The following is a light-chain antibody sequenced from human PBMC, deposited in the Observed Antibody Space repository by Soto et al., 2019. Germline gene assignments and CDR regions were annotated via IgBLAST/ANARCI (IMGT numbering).Light chain of an antibody. CDR2: LGS. CDR1: QSLLHSNGYNY. V-gene: IGKV2-28*01. Sequence: DIVMTQSPLSLPVTPGEPASISWRSSQSLLHSNGYNYLDWYLQKPGQSPQLLIYLGSNRASGVPDRFSGSGSGTDFTLKISRVEAEDVGVYYCIQALQTPYTFGQGTKLEIK. J-gene: IGKJ2*01. CDR3: IQALQTPYT.